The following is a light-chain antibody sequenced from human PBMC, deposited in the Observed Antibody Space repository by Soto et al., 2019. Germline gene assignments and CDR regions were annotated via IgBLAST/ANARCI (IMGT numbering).Light chain of an antibody. CDR2: DVN. Sequence: QSALTQPASVSGSPGQSTTISCTGTSSDIGYYDFVSWYQQHPGKAPKLIIYDVNTRPLGVSYRFSGSKSGNTASLTISGLQAEDEGDYYCSSYASSSPVLFGGGTKLTVL. CDR1: SSDIGYYDF. CDR3: SSYASSSPVL. V-gene: IGLV2-14*03. J-gene: IGLJ2*01.